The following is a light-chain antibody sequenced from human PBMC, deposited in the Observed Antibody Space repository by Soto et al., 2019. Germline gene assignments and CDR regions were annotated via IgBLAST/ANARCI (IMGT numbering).Light chain of an antibody. CDR3: QHYNSDSEA. V-gene: IGKV1-5*03. Sequence: DIQMTQSPSTLSGSVGDRVTITCRASQTISSWLAWYQQKPGKAPKLLIYKASTVKSGVPSRFSGSGSGTEFTLTISSLQPDDFATYYCQHYNSDSEAFGQGTKLELK. CDR1: QTISSW. CDR2: KAS. J-gene: IGKJ1*01.